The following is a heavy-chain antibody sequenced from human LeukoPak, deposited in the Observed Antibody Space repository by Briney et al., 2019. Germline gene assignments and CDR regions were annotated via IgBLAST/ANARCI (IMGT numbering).Heavy chain of an antibody. CDR1: GFTFDDYA. J-gene: IGHJ4*02. CDR3: ARDTSSSGWSYYFDY. CDR2: ISWNSGSI. V-gene: IGHV3-9*01. D-gene: IGHD6-19*01. Sequence: AGGSLSLSCAASGFTFDDYAMDWVRHAQGEGLGWVSGISWNSGSIGYADSVKGRFTISRDNSKNTLYLQMNSLRAEDTAVYYCARDTSSSGWSYYFDYWGQGTLVTVSS.